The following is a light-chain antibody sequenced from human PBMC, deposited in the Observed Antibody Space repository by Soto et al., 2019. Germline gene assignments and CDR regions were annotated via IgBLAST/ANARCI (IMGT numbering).Light chain of an antibody. V-gene: IGLV7-46*01. Sequence: QTVVTQESSLTVSPGGTVTVTCGSSTGAVSSGHWPYWFQQRPGQAPRTLIYDTNIKHSWTPGRFSGSLLGGKAALTLSGAQPEDEADYYCCLSHGGVVVFGGGTQLTVL. J-gene: IGLJ2*01. CDR2: DTN. CDR1: TGAVSSGHW. CDR3: CLSHGGVVV.